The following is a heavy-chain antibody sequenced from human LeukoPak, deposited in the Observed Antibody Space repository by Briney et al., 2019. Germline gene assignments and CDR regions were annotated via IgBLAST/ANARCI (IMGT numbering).Heavy chain of an antibody. CDR2: INHSGST. V-gene: IGHV4-34*01. J-gene: IGHJ6*02. Sequence: PSETLSLTCAVYGGSFSGYYWSWIRQPPGKGLEWIGEINHSGSTNYNPSLKSRVTISVDTSKNQFSLKLSSVTAADTAVYYCARADSSGWPTNSRYYHYGMDVWGQGTTVTVSS. CDR3: ARADSSGWPTNSRYYHYGMDV. D-gene: IGHD6-19*01. CDR1: GGSFSGYY.